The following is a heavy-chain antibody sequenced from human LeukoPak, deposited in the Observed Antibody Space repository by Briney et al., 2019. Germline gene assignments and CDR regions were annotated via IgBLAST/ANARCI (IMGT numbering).Heavy chain of an antibody. V-gene: IGHV5-51*01. CDR1: GYSFTSYW. CDR2: VYPGDSDT. J-gene: IGHJ3*02. Sequence: GESLKISCKGSGYSFTSYWIGWVRQRPGKGLEWMGIVYPGDSDTRYSPSFQGQVTISADKSISTAYLQWSSLKASDTAMYYRARLRTGTYDAFDIWGQGTMVTVSS. D-gene: IGHD3/OR15-3a*01. CDR3: ARLRTGTYDAFDI.